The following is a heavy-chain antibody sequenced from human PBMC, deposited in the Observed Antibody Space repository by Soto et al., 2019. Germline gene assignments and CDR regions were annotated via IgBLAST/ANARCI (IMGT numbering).Heavy chain of an antibody. CDR1: GGSISSSSYY. D-gene: IGHD5-18*01. J-gene: IGHJ6*02. CDR3: AREEYSYGPCGMDV. Sequence: KPSETLSLTCTVSGGSISSSSYYWGWIRQPPGKGLEWIGSIYYSGSTYYNPSLKSRVTISVDTSKNQFSLKLSSVTAADTAVYYCAREEYSYGPCGMDVWGQGTTVTVSS. V-gene: IGHV4-39*02. CDR2: IYYSGST.